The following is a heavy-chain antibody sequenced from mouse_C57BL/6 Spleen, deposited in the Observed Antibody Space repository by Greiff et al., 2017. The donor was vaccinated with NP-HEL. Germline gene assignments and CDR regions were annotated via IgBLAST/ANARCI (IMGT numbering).Heavy chain of an antibody. CDR3: ARRGFDV. V-gene: IGHV1-54*01. CDR1: GYAFTNYL. Sequence: QVQLQQSGAELVRPGTSVKVSCKASGYAFTNYLIEWVKQRPGQGLEWIGVINPGSGGTNYNEKFKGKATLTADKSSSAAYMQLSSLTSEDSAVYFCARRGFDVWGTGTTVTVSS. CDR2: INPGSGGT. J-gene: IGHJ1*03.